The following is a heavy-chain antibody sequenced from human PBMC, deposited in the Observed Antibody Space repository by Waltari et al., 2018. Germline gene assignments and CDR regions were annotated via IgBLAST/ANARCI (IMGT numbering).Heavy chain of an antibody. J-gene: IGHJ4*02. CDR2: ISGYTGDT. D-gene: IGHD3-3*01. CDR3: ARGADYYFDY. V-gene: IGHV1-18*01. CDR1: GYIFTNYG. Sequence: QVQLVQSGAEVKKPGASVKVPCKASGYIFTNYGISWVRQAPGQGLEWMGWISGYTGDTYYEPKFQGRGTMTTDPSTSTAFLEVRSLRSDDTAVYYCARGADYYFDYWGPGSLLTVSS.